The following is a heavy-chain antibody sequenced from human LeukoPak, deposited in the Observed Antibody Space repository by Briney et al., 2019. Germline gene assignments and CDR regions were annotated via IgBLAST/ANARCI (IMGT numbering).Heavy chain of an antibody. V-gene: IGHV3-9*01. D-gene: IGHD1-1*01. CDR3: AKDQTGSLDY. CDR1: GFTFDDYA. Sequence: PGRSLRLSCAASGFTFDDYAMHWVRQAPGKGLEWVSGISWNSGSIGYADSVKGRFTISKDNAKNSLYLQMNSLRAEDTAVYYCAKDQTGSLDYWGQGTLVTVSS. CDR2: ISWNSGSI. J-gene: IGHJ4*02.